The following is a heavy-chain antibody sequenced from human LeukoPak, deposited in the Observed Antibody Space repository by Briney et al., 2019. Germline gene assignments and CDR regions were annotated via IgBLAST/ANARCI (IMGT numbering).Heavy chain of an antibody. CDR3: ARARFYYYYYYMDV. CDR1: GGSSSGYY. V-gene: IGHV4-34*01. CDR2: INHSGST. J-gene: IGHJ6*03. Sequence: SETLSLTCAVYGGSSSGYYWSWIRQPPGKGLEWIGEINHSGSTNYNPSLKSRVTISVDTSKNQFSLKLSSVTAADTAVYYCARARFYYYYYYMDVWGKGTTVTVSS.